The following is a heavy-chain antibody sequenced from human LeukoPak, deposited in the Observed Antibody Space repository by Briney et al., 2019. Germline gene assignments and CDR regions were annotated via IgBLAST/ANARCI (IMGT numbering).Heavy chain of an antibody. CDR3: ARASYDSSGYSIEY. V-gene: IGHV3-30*03. J-gene: IGHJ4*02. CDR2: ISYDGSNK. CDR1: GFTFSSYG. Sequence: GGSLRLSCAASGFTFSSYGMHWVRQAPGKGLEWVAVISYDGSNKYYADSVKGRFTISRDNSKNTLYLQMNSLRAEDTAVYYCARASYDSSGYSIEYWGQGTLVTVSS. D-gene: IGHD3-22*01.